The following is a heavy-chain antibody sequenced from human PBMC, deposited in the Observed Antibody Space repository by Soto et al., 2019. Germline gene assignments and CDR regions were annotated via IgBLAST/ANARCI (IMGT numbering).Heavy chain of an antibody. Sequence: QVQLLQSGAEVKKPGASVKVSCKASGYTFTYYGITWVRQAPGQGLEWMGWISTNNGNTNYAQKLQGRVTMTTDKSPSTAYMELMSLRSDDTAVYYCARDIIDGSGRCAYWGQGTLVTVSS. J-gene: IGHJ4*02. CDR3: ARDIIDGSGRCAY. CDR1: GYTFTYYG. CDR2: ISTNNGNT. V-gene: IGHV1-18*01. D-gene: IGHD3-10*01.